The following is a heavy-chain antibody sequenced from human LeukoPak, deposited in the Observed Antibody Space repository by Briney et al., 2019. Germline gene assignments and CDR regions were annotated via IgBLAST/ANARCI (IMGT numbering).Heavy chain of an antibody. Sequence: ASVKVSCKAPGYTFTSYGISWVRQAPGQGLEWMGWISAYNGNTNYAQKLQGRVTMTTDTSTSTAYMELRSLRSDDTAVYYCARAVVVAPVGYYYYMDVWGKGTTVTVSS. D-gene: IGHD2-15*01. CDR3: ARAVVVAPVGYYYYMDV. J-gene: IGHJ6*03. CDR1: GYTFTSYG. CDR2: ISAYNGNT. V-gene: IGHV1-18*01.